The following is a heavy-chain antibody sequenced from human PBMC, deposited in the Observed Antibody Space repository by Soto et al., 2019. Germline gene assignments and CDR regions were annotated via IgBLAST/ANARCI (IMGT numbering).Heavy chain of an antibody. V-gene: IGHV3-21*01. CDR1: RFTFSSYC. D-gene: IGHD6-6*01. CDR2: ISSSSSYI. CDR3: ARAYSSSEGMDV. J-gene: IGHJ6*04. Sequence: PGRSLRLSCAASRFTFSSYCLNWLRQAPGKGLEWVSSISSSSSYIYYAVSVKGRFTMARDNAKNSLYLQMNSLRAEDTAVYYCARAYSSSEGMDVWGKGTTVTVSS.